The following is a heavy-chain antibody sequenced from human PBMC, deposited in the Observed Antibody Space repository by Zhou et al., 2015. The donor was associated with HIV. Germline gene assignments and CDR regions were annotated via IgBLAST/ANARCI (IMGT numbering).Heavy chain of an antibody. CDR3: ARSYYDRDGYYPDF. D-gene: IGHD3-22*01. CDR2: IIPIFGTT. J-gene: IGHJ4*02. V-gene: IGHV1-69*06. Sequence: QVRLEQSGAEVKKPGSSVKVSCKTSGDIFSNFAVSWVRQGPGQGLEWMGGIIPIFGTTNYTEKFQDRLTIAADKLTTTVYMQLISLTSEDTAVFYCARSYYDRDGYYPDFWGQGTLVTVSS. CDR1: GDIFSNFA.